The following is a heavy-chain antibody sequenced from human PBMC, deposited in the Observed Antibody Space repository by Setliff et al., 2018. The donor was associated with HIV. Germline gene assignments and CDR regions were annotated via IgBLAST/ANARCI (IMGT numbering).Heavy chain of an antibody. D-gene: IGHD5-18*01. Sequence: GGSLRLSCAASGFTFSSYWMHWVRQAPGKGLVWVSRINIDGSSTNYADSVKGRFTISRDNAKNTLYLQMHSLRVEDTAVYYCARATRGYSYGSYAYWGQGTLVTVSS. V-gene: IGHV3-74*01. CDR2: INIDGSST. J-gene: IGHJ4*02. CDR3: ARATRGYSYGSYAY. CDR1: GFTFSSYW.